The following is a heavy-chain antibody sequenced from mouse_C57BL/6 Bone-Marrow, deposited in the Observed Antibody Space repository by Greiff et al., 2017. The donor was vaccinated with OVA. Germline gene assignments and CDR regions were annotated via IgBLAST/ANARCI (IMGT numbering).Heavy chain of an antibody. Sequence: QVQLQQSGPELVKPGASVKISCKASGYAFSSSWMNWVKQRPGKGLEWIGRIYPGDGDTNYNGKFKGKATLTADKSSSTAYMQLSSLTSEDSAVYCCANYALFDYWGQGTTLTVSS. CDR1: GYAFSSSW. V-gene: IGHV1-82*01. CDR2: IYPGDGDT. CDR3: ANYALFDY. D-gene: IGHD1-1*01. J-gene: IGHJ2*01.